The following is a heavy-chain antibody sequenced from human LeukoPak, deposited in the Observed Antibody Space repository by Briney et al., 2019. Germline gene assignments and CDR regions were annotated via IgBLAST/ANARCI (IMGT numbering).Heavy chain of an antibody. Sequence: SETLSLTCTVSGGSISSYYWSWIRQPPGKGLEWIGYIYYSGSTNYNPSLKSRVTISVDTSKNQFSLKLSSVTAADTAVYYCARVESRSYGTKRYYFDYWGQGTLVTVSS. CDR2: IYYSGST. J-gene: IGHJ4*02. CDR1: GGSISSYY. CDR3: ARVESRSYGTKRYYFDY. V-gene: IGHV4-59*01. D-gene: IGHD4/OR15-4a*01.